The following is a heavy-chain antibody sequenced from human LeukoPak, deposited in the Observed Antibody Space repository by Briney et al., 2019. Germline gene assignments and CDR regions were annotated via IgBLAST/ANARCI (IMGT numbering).Heavy chain of an antibody. CDR2: IYTGGTT. Sequence: GGSLRLSCAASGFTVNSQYMSWVRQAPGKGLEWVSVIYTGGTTHYADSVKGRFTISRDNSKNTLYLQMSSLRAEDTAVYYCVRQLAVAGPGYFDLWGRGTLVTVSS. CDR3: VRQLAVAGPGYFDL. D-gene: IGHD6-19*01. J-gene: IGHJ2*01. V-gene: IGHV3-66*04. CDR1: GFTVNSQY.